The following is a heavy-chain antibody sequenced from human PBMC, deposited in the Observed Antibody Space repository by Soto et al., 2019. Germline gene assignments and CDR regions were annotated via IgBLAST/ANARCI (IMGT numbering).Heavy chain of an antibody. J-gene: IGHJ4*02. CDR1: GYTFTTYA. V-gene: IGHV1-3*01. CDR2: INAGNGNT. D-gene: IGHD2-15*01. Sequence: ASVKVSCKASGYTFTTYAMHWVRQAPGQRLEWMGWINAGNGNTKYSQKFQGRVTITRDTSASTAYMELSSLRSEDTAVYYCARGYCSGGTCYASDYWGQGTLVTVSS. CDR3: ARGYCSGGTCYASDY.